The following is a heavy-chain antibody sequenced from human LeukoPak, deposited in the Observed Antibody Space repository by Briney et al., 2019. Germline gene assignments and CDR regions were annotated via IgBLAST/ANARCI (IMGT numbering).Heavy chain of an antibody. Sequence: ASVKVSCKASGYTFTSYYMHWVRQAPGQGLEWMGIINPSGGSTSYAQKFQGRVTMTEDTSTDTAYMELSSLRSEDTAVYYCATDHLVYYDSSVSYDYWGQGTLVTVSS. D-gene: IGHD3-22*01. J-gene: IGHJ4*02. CDR1: GYTFTSYY. CDR3: ATDHLVYYDSSVSYDY. CDR2: INPSGGST. V-gene: IGHV1-46*01.